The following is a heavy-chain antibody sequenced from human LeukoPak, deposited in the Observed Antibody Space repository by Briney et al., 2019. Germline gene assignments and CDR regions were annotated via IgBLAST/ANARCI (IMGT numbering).Heavy chain of an antibody. CDR2: ISGSGTA. D-gene: IGHD1-7*01. CDR1: AGSINTYF. Sequence: NPSETLSLTCTVSAGSINTYFWTWVRQPAGKGLEWIGRISGSGTAYYNPSLESRVTISLDTANNQLFLRMTSVSAADTAVYYCARGTELTRTSGHYSFDYWGQGTLVSVSS. J-gene: IGHJ4*02. CDR3: ARGTELTRTSGHYSFDY. V-gene: IGHV4-4*07.